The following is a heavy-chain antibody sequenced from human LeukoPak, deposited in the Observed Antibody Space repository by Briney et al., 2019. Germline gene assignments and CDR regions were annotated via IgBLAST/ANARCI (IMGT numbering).Heavy chain of an antibody. J-gene: IGHJ4*02. CDR1: RFTFSNYG. V-gene: IGHV3-30*03. CDR3: ASPPTGIAVAGPDY. Sequence: PGGSLRLSCVASRFTFSNYGMHWVRQAPGKGLEWVAVISYDGSNKYYADSVKGRFTISRDNSKNTLYLQMNSLRAEDTAVYYCASPPTGIAVAGPDYWGQGTLVTVSS. D-gene: IGHD6-19*01. CDR2: ISYDGSNK.